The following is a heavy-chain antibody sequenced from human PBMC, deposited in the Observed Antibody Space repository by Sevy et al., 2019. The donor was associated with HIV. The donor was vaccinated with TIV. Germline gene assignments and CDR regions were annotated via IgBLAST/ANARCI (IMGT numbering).Heavy chain of an antibody. J-gene: IGHJ3*02. CDR1: GYTLTELS. D-gene: IGHD3-22*01. CDR3: ATGYYYDSSGYYFRADAFDI. Sequence: ASVKVSCKVSGYTLTELSMHWVRQAPGKGLEWMGGFDPEDGETIYAQKFQGRVTMTEDTSTDTAYMELSSLRSEDTAVYYCATGYYYDSSGYYFRADAFDIRGQGTMVTVSS. V-gene: IGHV1-24*01. CDR2: FDPEDGET.